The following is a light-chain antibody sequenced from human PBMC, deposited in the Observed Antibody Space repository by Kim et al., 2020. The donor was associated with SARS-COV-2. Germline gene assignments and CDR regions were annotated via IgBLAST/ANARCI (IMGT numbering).Light chain of an antibody. CDR1: SSNIGSNY. CDR3: AAWDDSLRGWV. V-gene: IGLV1-47*01. CDR2: RDN. Sequence: ELTQPPSASGPPGQRVTISCSGSSSNIGSNYVYWYQQLPGTAPKLLIYRDNQRPSGVPDRFSGSKSGTSASLAISGLRSEDEADYYCAAWDDSLRGWVFGGGTKLTVL. J-gene: IGLJ3*02.